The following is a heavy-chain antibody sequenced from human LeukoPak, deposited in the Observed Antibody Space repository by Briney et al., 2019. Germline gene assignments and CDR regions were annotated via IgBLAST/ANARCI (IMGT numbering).Heavy chain of an antibody. CDR3: ASSPLGWQRYKQKYFQH. CDR1: GGSFSGYY. D-gene: IGHD5-24*01. Sequence: SETLSLTCAVYGGSFSGYYWSWIRQPPGKGLEWIGEINHSGSTNYNPSLKSRVTISVDTSKNQFSLKLSSVTAADTAVYYCASSPLGWQRYKQKYFQHWGQGTLVTVSS. CDR2: INHSGST. J-gene: IGHJ1*01. V-gene: IGHV4-34*01.